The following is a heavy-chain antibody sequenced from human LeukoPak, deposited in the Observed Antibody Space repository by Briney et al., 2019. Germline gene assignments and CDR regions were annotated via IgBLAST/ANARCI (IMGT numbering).Heavy chain of an antibody. CDR1: GGFISSNTYY. D-gene: IGHD5-18*01. CDR3: ATLGYSYGTDY. CDR2: IYYSGST. Sequence: SETLSLTCTVSGGFISSNTYYWSWIRQPPGTGLEWIGYIYYSGSTNYNPSLKSRVTISVDTSKNQFSLKLSSVTAADTAVYYCATLGYSYGTDYWGQGTLVTVSS. J-gene: IGHJ4*02. V-gene: IGHV4-61*05.